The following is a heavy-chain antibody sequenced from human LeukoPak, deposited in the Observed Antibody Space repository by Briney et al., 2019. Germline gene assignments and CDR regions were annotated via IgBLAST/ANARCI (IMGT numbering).Heavy chain of an antibody. CDR1: GFTFSNYA. CDR2: IPYDGSKK. Sequence: AGSLRLSCAASGFTFSNYAMHWVRQAPGKGLDWVAVIPYDGSKKYYADSLQGRFTISRDNSKNTMYLQMNSLRSEDTAVYYCARDGASRGAPDDYWGQGTPVTVSS. V-gene: IGHV3-30-3*01. CDR3: ARDGASRGAPDDY. J-gene: IGHJ4*02. D-gene: IGHD2-15*01.